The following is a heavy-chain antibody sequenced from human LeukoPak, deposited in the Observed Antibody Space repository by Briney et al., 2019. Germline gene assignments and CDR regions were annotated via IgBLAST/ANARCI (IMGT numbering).Heavy chain of an antibody. V-gene: IGHV3-53*01. Sequence: ETLSLTCAVSGGSISSSNWWSWVRPAPGKGLEWLSIIYSDGRTHYAGSVKGRFTISRDNSKNTLYLQMNSLRAENTAVYFCARLNVPAAQYYYHYMDLWGKGTTVTVSS. J-gene: IGHJ6*03. CDR2: IYSDGRT. D-gene: IGHD2-2*01. CDR1: GGSISSSNW. CDR3: ARLNVPAAQYYYHYMDL.